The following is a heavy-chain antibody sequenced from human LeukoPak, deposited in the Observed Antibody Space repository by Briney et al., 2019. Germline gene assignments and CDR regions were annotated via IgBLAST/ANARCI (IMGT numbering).Heavy chain of an antibody. CDR2: INSDGRST. CDR1: GFTFSQYW. J-gene: IGHJ5*02. V-gene: IGHV3-74*01. D-gene: IGHD1-1*01. CDR3: ARGTNSWNDEGWFDP. Sequence: GGSLRLSCAASGFTFSQYWMHWVRQVPGKGPVCVSGINSDGRSTYYAGFVKGRFTISRDNAKNTLYPQMNSLGAEDTAIYYCARGTNSWNDEGWFDPWGQGTLVTVSS.